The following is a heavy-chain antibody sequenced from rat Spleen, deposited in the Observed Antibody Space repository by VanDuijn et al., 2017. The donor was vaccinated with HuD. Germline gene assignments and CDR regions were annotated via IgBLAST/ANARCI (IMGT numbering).Heavy chain of an antibody. V-gene: IGHV5-25*01. J-gene: IGHJ2*01. CDR1: GFTFSDYD. D-gene: IGHD1-12*03. Sequence: EVQLVESGGGLVQPGRSMKLSCAASGFTFSDYDMAWVRQAPTKGLEWVASISPSGGNTYYRDSMKGRVTVSRDNVKNTLYLQMDSLRSEDTATYYCARHGYYDGYYPYFDYWGQGVMVTVSS. CDR3: ARHGYYDGYYPYFDY. CDR2: ISPSGGNT.